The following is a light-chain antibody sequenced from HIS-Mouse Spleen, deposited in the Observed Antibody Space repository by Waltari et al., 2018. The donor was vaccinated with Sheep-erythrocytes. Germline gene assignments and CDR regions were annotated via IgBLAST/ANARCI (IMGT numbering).Light chain of an antibody. CDR1: SSNIGSNT. J-gene: IGLJ1*01. CDR2: SNN. CDR3: AVWDDSLNGYV. V-gene: IGLV1-44*01. Sequence: QSVLTQPPSASGTPGQRVTISCSGSSSNIGSNTVNWYQQLPGTAPKLLIYSNNQRPSGVPDRVSGAKSGTSASLAISGLQSEDEADYYCAVWDDSLNGYVFGTGTKVTVL.